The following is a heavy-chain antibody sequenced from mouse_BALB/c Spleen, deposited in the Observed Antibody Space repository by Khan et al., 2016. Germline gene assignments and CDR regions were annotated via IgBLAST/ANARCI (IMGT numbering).Heavy chain of an antibody. J-gene: IGHJ4*01. CDR1: GYTFTDYA. V-gene: IGHV1S137*01. Sequence: QVQLQQPGAELVRPGVSVKISCKGAGYTFTDYAIHWVKQSHAKSLEWIGVINSYYGDAKYNQKFKGKATMTVDKSSSKAYMELARLTSEDSAIXYCARRLTSNAMDYWGQGTSVTVSS. CDR3: ARRLTSNAMDY. CDR2: INSYYGDA. D-gene: IGHD1-2*01.